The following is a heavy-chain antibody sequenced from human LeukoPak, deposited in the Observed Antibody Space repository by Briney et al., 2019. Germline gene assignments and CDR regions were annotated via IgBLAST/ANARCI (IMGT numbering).Heavy chain of an antibody. J-gene: IGHJ4*02. CDR1: GFTFSSYW. CDR3: GRARSEDGGDF. V-gene: IGHV3-7*01. CDR2: IKPDGSDK. Sequence: PGGSLRLSCAASGFTFSSYWMHWVRQVPGKGLEWVANIKPDGSDKYYVDSVKGRFTVSRDNPKNSLYLQMNSLRAEDTAVYYCGRARSEDGGDFWGQGTLVTVSS. D-gene: IGHD2-15*01.